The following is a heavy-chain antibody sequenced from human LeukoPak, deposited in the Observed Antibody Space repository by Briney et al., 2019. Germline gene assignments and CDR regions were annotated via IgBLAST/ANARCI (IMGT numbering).Heavy chain of an antibody. D-gene: IGHD3-10*01. V-gene: IGHV3-7*03. CDR3: AKGYSYYGSGSYYNVVPDYFDY. CDR2: IKLDGTQK. CDR1: GFTFRNYW. J-gene: IGHJ4*02. Sequence: PGGSLRLSCAASGFTFRNYWMSWIRQAPGRGLEWVANIKLDGTQKNYIQSVRGRFTISRDNARNFLYLQMNSLRAEDTAVYYCAKGYSYYGSGSYYNVVPDYFDYWGQGTLVTVSS.